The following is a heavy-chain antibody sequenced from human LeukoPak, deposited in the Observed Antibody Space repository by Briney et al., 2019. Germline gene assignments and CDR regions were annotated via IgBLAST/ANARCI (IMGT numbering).Heavy chain of an antibody. D-gene: IGHD1-14*01. CDR1: GYTFTGYY. J-gene: IGHJ6*03. Sequence: ASVKVSCKASGYTFTGYYMHWVRQAPGQGLEWMGWINPNSGGTNYAQKFQGRVTMTRDTSISTAYMELSRLRSDDTAVYYCARDPVDVTGEYYYYYYMDVWGKGTTVTISS. CDR3: ARDPVDVTGEYYYYYYMDV. V-gene: IGHV1-2*02. CDR2: INPNSGGT.